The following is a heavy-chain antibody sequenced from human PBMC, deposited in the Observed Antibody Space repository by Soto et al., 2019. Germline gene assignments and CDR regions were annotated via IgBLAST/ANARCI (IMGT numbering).Heavy chain of an antibody. Sequence: QSGGSLRLSCAASGFIFSNFGMHWVRQAPGKGLEWVAGVWYDGSNGVSADSVKGRFTISRDNSKNTLYLQMTSLRAEDTAVYYCARDPRTARASAMDVWGQGTTVTVSS. J-gene: IGHJ6*02. CDR1: GFIFSNFG. CDR3: ARDPRTARASAMDV. D-gene: IGHD6-6*01. V-gene: IGHV3-33*01. CDR2: VWYDGSNG.